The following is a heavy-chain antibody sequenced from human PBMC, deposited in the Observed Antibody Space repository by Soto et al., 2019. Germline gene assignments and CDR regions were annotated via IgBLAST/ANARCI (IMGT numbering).Heavy chain of an antibody. CDR2: TYYRSKWYN. V-gene: IGHV6-1*01. J-gene: IGHJ5*02. CDR3: ARGACGKRVAAAGGWFDP. Sequence: PSQTLSLTCAISGDSVSSNSAAWNWIRQSPSRGLEWLGRTYYRSKWYNDYAVSVKSRITINPDTSKNQFSLQLNSVTPEDTAVYYCARGACGKRVAAAGGWFDPWGQGTLVTVSS. CDR1: GDSVSSNSAA. D-gene: IGHD6-13*01.